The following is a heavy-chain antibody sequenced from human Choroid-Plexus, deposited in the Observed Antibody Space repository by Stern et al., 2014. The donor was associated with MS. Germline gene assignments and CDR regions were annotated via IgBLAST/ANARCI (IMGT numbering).Heavy chain of an antibody. V-gene: IGHV3-30*18. Sequence: VQLVESGGGVVQPGRPLRLSCVASGFTFGSCAMHWVRQAPGKGLEWVAGVSYDGSNKYYADSVKGSFTISSENSQNTLYMQMSSLRPEDTAVYYCAKDRQYLTYFFDHWGQGSLVTVSS. CDR1: GFTFGSCA. D-gene: IGHD2/OR15-2a*01. CDR3: AKDRQYLTYFFDH. J-gene: IGHJ5*02. CDR2: VSYDGSNK.